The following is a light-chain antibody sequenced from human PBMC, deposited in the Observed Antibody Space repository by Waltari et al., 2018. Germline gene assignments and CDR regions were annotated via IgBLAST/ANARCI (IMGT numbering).Light chain of an antibody. CDR3: QHYVRLPVT. J-gene: IGKJ1*01. CDR1: LSVGTF. Sequence: IVLTQSPGTLSLSPGERATLSCRASLSVGTFLVWYQQKPGQAPRLLIQGASTRATGTPDRFSGSGSGTDFSLTISRLEPEDFAMYYCQHYVRLPVTFGQGTKVEI. V-gene: IGKV3-20*01. CDR2: GAS.